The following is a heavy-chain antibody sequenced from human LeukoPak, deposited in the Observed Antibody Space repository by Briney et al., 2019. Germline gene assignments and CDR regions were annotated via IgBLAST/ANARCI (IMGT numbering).Heavy chain of an antibody. CDR2: IIPIFGTA. J-gene: IGHJ5*02. V-gene: IGHV1-69*13. D-gene: IGHD3-16*02. Sequence: ASVKVSCKASGGTFSSYAISWVRRAPGQGLEWMGGIIPIFGTANYAQKFQGRVTITADESTSTAYMELSSLRSEDTAVYYCARDGSYVWGSYRYWFDPWGQGTLVTVSS. CDR3: ARDGSYVWGSYRYWFDP. CDR1: GGTFSSYA.